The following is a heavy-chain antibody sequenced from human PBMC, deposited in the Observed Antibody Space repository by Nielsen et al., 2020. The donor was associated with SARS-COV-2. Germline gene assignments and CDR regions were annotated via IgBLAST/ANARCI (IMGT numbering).Heavy chain of an antibody. CDR3: AKDGVVRGDALDL. Sequence: GEFLKISCAASGFTFNIYAVAWVRRAPGRGLQWVTGVSASGGSTYYTDSVKGRFSISRDNSKNTLFLQMHSLRVEDTALYYCAKDGVVRGDALDLWGQGTMVTVSS. CDR2: VSASGGST. CDR1: GFTFNIYA. V-gene: IGHV3-23*01. J-gene: IGHJ3*01. D-gene: IGHD3-10*01.